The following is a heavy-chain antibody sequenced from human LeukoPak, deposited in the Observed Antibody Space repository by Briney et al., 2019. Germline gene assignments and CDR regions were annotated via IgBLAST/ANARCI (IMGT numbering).Heavy chain of an antibody. CDR2: MNPNSGNT. Sequence: ASVKVSCKASGYTFISYDINWVRQATGQGLEWMGWMNPNSGNTGYAQKFQGRVTMTRNTSISTAYMELSSLRSEDTAVYYCARLGGDGYCSSTSCFGINWFDPWGQGTLVTVSS. CDR3: ARLGGDGYCSSTSCFGINWFDP. V-gene: IGHV1-8*01. CDR1: GYTFISYD. J-gene: IGHJ5*02. D-gene: IGHD2-2*01.